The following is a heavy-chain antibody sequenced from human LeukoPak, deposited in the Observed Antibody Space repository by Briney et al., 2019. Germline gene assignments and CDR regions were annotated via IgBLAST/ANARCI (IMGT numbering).Heavy chain of an antibody. D-gene: IGHD2-15*01. V-gene: IGHV3-23*01. CDR1: GFTFSSYA. CDR3: VKDRAAFCTTSSCSEGAGY. J-gene: IGHJ4*02. Sequence: PGGSLRLSCAASGFTFSSYAMSWVRQAPGKGLEWVSAISGSGGSTYYADSVKGRFTISRDNSKNTLYLQMNSLRAEDTAMFYCVKDRAAFCTTSSCSEGAGYWGQGTLVTVSS. CDR2: ISGSGGST.